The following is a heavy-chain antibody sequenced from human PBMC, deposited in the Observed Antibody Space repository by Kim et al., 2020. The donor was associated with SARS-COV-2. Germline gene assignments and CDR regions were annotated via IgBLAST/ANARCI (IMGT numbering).Heavy chain of an antibody. CDR3: ANREMSSGGAFDY. V-gene: IGHV3-23*01. CDR2: ITSNGGGT. J-gene: IGHJ4*02. CDR1: GLSFSTYA. Sequence: GGSLRLSCAASGLSFSTYAMSWVRQAPGKGLEWVSTITSNGGGTYYAASVKGRFTISRDNSKNMLYLQMNGLSAEDTALYYCANREMSSGGAFDYWGQGT. D-gene: IGHD6-19*01.